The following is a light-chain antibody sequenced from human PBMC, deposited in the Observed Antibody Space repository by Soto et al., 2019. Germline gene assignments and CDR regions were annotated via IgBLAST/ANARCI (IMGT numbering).Light chain of an antibody. CDR2: EVN. V-gene: IGLV2-14*03. J-gene: IGLJ1*01. CDR3: SSYTSSSTRV. Sequence: QSALTQPASVSGSPGQSITISCTGTSSYVGAYDYVSWYQQHPDKAPKLMIYEVNNRPSGVSNRFSGSKSVNTATLTISGLQADDEADYYCSSYTSSSTRVFGTGTKLTVL. CDR1: SSYVGAYDY.